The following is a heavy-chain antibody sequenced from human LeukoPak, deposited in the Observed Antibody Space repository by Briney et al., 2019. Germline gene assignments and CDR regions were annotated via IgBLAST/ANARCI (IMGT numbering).Heavy chain of an antibody. J-gene: IGHJ5*02. CDR2: INAGNGNA. CDR1: GYTFTTFA. Sequence: ASVKVSCKASGYTFTTFAVHWVRQAPGQRLEWMGWINAGNGNARYSESFQGRVTITRDTSATTAYMELSSLRSEDTAVYYCARGMPSSNPWFDPGAREPWSPSPQ. V-gene: IGHV1-3*01. D-gene: IGHD1-14*01. CDR3: ARGMPSSNPWFDP.